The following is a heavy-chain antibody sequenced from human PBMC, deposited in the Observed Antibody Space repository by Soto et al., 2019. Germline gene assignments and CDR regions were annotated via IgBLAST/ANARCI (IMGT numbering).Heavy chain of an antibody. D-gene: IGHD1-26*01. CDR1: GFTFSTYW. J-gene: IGHJ6*02. Sequence: EVQLVESGGGLVQPGGSLRLSCAASGFTFSTYWMHWVRQPPGKGLVWVSRIKNDGSNTAYADSVKGQFTISRDNAKSTLYLQMNILRADDTAVYYCARDPLIGATDYGLDVWGQGTTVSVSS. V-gene: IGHV3-74*01. CDR2: IKNDGSNT. CDR3: ARDPLIGATDYGLDV.